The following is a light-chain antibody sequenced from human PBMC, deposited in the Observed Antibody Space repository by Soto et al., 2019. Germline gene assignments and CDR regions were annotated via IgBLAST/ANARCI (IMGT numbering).Light chain of an antibody. CDR3: CSYAGSSTFV. CDR1: SSDVGSYDL. V-gene: IGLV2-23*02. Sequence: QSVLTQPASVSGSRGKSITFSCAGSSSDVGSYDLVSWYQQHPGEAPKLIIYDVFKRPSGVSDRFSGSKSGYTASLTISGLQADDEADYYCCSYAGSSTFVFGTGTKVTVL. CDR2: DVF. J-gene: IGLJ1*01.